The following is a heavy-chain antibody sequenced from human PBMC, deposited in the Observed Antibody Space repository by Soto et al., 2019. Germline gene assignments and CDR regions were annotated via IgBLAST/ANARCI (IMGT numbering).Heavy chain of an antibody. CDR3: ARQPEYYFDY. CDR1: GYSFTSYC. Sequence: GDSLKISRKGSGYSFTSYCIGWVRQMPGKGLEWRGIIYPGDSHTRYSPSFQGQVTISADKSISTAYLQGSSLKASDTAMYYCARQPEYYFDYWGQATLVSVSS. J-gene: IGHJ4*02. V-gene: IGHV5-51*01. CDR2: IYPGDSHT.